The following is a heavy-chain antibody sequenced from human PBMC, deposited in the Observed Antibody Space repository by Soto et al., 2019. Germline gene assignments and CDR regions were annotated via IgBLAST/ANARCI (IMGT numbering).Heavy chain of an antibody. CDR2: IYYSGPT. D-gene: IGHD4-4*01. V-gene: IGHV4-61*01. CDR3: ARGYSHYAH. Sequence: PSETLSLTCTVSGGSVSRDSNFWSWIRQPPGKGLEWIGYIYYSGPTRYNPSLESRVTISIDSSKNKVSLNLTSVTAADTAVYYCARGYSHYAHWGRGTLVTVSS. J-gene: IGHJ4*02. CDR1: GGSVSRDSNF.